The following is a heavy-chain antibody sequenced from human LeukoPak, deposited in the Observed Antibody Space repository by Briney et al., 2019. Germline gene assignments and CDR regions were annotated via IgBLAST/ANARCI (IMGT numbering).Heavy chain of an antibody. V-gene: IGHV3-23*01. Sequence: GGSLRLSCAASGFTFSTYAMSWVRQAPGKGLEWVSVISDSGGSTYYADSVKGRFTISRDNAKNSLYLQMNSLRAEDTAVYYCARGSRAAAESYFDSWGQGTLVTVSS. CDR2: ISDSGGST. D-gene: IGHD6-25*01. CDR3: ARGSRAAAESYFDS. CDR1: GFTFSTYA. J-gene: IGHJ4*02.